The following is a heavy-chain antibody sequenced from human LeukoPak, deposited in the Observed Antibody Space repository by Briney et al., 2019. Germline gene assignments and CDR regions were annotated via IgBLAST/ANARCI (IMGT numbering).Heavy chain of an antibody. V-gene: IGHV3-11*01. D-gene: IGHD2-2*01. J-gene: IGHJ4*02. CDR1: GFTFSDYY. Sequence: GGSLRLSCAASGFTFSDYYMSWIRQAPGKGLEWVSYISSSGSTIYYADSVKGRFTISRDNAKNSLYLQMNSLRAEDTAVYYCARDPRGYCSSTSCYYFDYWGQGTLVTVSS. CDR3: ARDPRGYCSSTSCYYFDY. CDR2: ISSSGSTI.